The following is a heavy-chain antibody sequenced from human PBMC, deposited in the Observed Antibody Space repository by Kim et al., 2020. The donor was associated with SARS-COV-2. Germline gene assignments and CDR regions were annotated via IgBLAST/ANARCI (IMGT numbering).Heavy chain of an antibody. Sequence: VKGRLTISRDNAKNSLYLQMNSLRDEDTAVYYCARPLYSSGWYGEYYFDYWGQGTLVTVSS. J-gene: IGHJ4*02. CDR3: ARPLYSSGWYGEYYFDY. D-gene: IGHD6-19*01. V-gene: IGHV3-48*02.